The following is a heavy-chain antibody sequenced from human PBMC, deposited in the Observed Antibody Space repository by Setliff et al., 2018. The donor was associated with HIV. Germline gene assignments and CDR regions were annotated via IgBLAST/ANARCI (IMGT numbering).Heavy chain of an antibody. CDR2: INTNTGNP. D-gene: IGHD3-3*01. CDR3: TRDHTPPPNYDFWSGQIDLRNIFYYMDV. CDR1: GYSLTSYS. Sequence: ASVKVSCKASGYSLTSYSMNWVRQAPGQGLEWMGYINTNTGNPTYAQGFTGRFVFSVDTPVNTAYLHTFSLKAEDTAVYYCTRDHTPPPNYDFWSGQIDLRNIFYYMDVWGTGSPVTVSS. V-gene: IGHV7-4-1*01. J-gene: IGHJ6*03.